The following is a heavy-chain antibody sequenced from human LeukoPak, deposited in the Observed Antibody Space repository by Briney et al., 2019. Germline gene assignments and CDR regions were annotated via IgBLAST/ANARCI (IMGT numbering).Heavy chain of an antibody. J-gene: IGHJ3*02. Sequence: SGGSLGLSCAASGFTVSSNYMSWVRQAPGKGLEWVSVIYSGGTTYYADSVKGRFTISRDNSKKTLYLQMNSLRAEDTAVYYCARETGDDAFDIWGQGTMVTVSS. CDR1: GFTVSSNY. CDR2: IYSGGTT. D-gene: IGHD7-27*01. CDR3: ARETGDDAFDI. V-gene: IGHV3-66*01.